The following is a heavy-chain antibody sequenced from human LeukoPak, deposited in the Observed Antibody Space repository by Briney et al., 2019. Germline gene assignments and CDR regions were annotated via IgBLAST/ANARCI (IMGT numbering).Heavy chain of an antibody. D-gene: IGHD1-26*01. J-gene: IGHJ3*02. Sequence: SETLSLTCTVSGGSISSSSYYWGWIRQPPGKGLEWIGSIYYSGSTYYNPSLKSRVTISVDTSKNQFSLKLSSVTAADTAVYYYARPSIVGATRGAFDIWGQGTMATVSS. CDR1: GGSISSSSYY. V-gene: IGHV4-39*01. CDR2: IYYSGST. CDR3: ARPSIVGATRGAFDI.